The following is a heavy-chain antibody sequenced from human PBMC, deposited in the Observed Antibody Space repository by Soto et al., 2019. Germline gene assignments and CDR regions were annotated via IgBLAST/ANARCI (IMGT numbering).Heavy chain of an antibody. CDR2: ISSSSSYI. CDR1: GFTFSSYS. CDR3: ASKPRRRLWTVV. Sequence: EVQLVESGGGLVKPGGSLRLSCAASGFTFSSYSMNWVRQAPGKGLEWVSSISSSSSYIYYADSVKGRFTISRDNAKNSLYLHMNSLRGEDTAVYYCASKPRRRLWTVVWGQGTLVTVSS. J-gene: IGHJ4*02. D-gene: IGHD5-18*01. V-gene: IGHV3-21*01.